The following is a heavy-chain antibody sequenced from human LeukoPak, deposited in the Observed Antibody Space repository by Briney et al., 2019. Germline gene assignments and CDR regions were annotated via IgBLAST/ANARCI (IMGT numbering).Heavy chain of an antibody. D-gene: IGHD3-10*01. J-gene: IGHJ4*02. CDR1: GGSISSYY. V-gene: IGHV4-4*07. Sequence: SETLSLTCTVSGGSISSYYWSWIRQPAGKGLEWIGRIYTSGSTNYNPSLKSRVTMSVDTSKNQFSLKLSPVTAADTAVYYCAREDLFAPTLSYWGQGTLVTVSS. CDR2: IYTSGST. CDR3: AREDLFAPTLSY.